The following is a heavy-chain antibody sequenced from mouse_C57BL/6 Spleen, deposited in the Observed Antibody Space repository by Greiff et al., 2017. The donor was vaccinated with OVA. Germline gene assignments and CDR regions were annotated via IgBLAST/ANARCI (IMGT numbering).Heavy chain of an antibody. V-gene: IGHV3-6*01. CDR1: GYSITSGYY. Sequence: EVQLVESGPGLVKPSQSLSLTCSVTGYSITSGYYWNWIRQFPGNKLEWMGYISYDGSNNYNPSLKNRISITRDTSKNQFFLKLNSVTTEDTATYYCARGDRAMDYWGQGTSVTVSS. J-gene: IGHJ4*01. CDR3: ARGDRAMDY. CDR2: ISYDGSN.